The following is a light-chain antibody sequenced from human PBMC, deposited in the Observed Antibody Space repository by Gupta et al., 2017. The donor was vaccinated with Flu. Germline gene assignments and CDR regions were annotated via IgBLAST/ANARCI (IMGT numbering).Light chain of an antibody. Sequence: QSALTQPASVSGSPGQSITISCTGTSSDVGGYNYVSWYQQHPDKAPKLRIYEVSNRPSGVANRFSGSKSGNTAALTISVLQAEDEADYYCSSYTTSSTLEGVFGGGTKLTVL. CDR3: SSYTTSSTLEGV. CDR2: EVS. J-gene: IGLJ2*01. CDR1: SSDVGGYNY. V-gene: IGLV2-14*01.